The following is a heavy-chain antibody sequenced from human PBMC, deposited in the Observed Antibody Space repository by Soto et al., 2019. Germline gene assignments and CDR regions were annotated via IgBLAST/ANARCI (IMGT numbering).Heavy chain of an antibody. Sequence: SETLSLTCTVSGGSISSGDYYWSWIRQPPGKGLEWIGYIYYSGSTYYNPSLKSRVTISVDTSKNQFSLKLSSVTAADTAVYYCARCVPATATSGWFDPWGQGTLVTVSS. CDR1: GGSISSGDYY. CDR2: IYYSGST. CDR3: ARCVPATATSGWFDP. V-gene: IGHV4-30-4*01. J-gene: IGHJ5*02. D-gene: IGHD2-2*01.